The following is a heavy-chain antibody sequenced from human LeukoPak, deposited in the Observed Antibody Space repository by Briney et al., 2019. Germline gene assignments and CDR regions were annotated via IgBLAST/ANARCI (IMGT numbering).Heavy chain of an antibody. CDR1: GGSFSGYY. D-gene: IGHD3-10*01. Sequence: SETLSLTCAVYGGSFSGYYWSWIRQPPGKGLDWIGEINHSGSTNYNPSLKSRVTISVDTSKNQFSLKLSSVTAADTAVYYCARGASGSGSSPKYYYYYYMDVWGKGTTVTVSS. J-gene: IGHJ6*03. CDR2: INHSGST. V-gene: IGHV4-34*01. CDR3: ARGASGSGSSPKYYYYYYMDV.